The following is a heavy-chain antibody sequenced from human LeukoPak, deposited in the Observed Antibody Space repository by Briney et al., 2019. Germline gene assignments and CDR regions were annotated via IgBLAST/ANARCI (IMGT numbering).Heavy chain of an antibody. CDR2: IWYDGSNK. Sequence: GGSLRLSRAASGFTFSSYGMHWVRQAPGKGLEWVAVIWYDGSNKYYADSVKGRFTISRDNSKNTLYLQMNSLRAEDTAVYYCARDHPSGYCSSLDYWGQGTLVTVSS. CDR3: ARDHPSGYCSSLDY. V-gene: IGHV3-33*01. D-gene: IGHD2-2*01. CDR1: GFTFSSYG. J-gene: IGHJ4*02.